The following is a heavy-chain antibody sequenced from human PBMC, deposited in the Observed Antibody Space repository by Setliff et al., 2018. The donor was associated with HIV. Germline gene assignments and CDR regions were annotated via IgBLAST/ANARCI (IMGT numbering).Heavy chain of an antibody. CDR2: IYTSGST. CDR1: GGSISSGSYY. V-gene: IGHV4-61*09. CDR3: ALGMVRGARYYYYYYMDV. Sequence: SETLSLTCTVSGGSISSGSYYWSWIRQPAGKGLEWIGHIYTSGSTNYNPSLKSRVTISADTAENQFSLKLRSVTAAYTAVYYCALGMVRGARYYYYYYMDVWGKGTTFTVSS. J-gene: IGHJ6*03. D-gene: IGHD3-10*01.